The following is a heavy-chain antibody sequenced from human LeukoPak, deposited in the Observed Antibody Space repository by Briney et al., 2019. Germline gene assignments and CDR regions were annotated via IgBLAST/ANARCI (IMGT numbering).Heavy chain of an antibody. D-gene: IGHD1-1*01. V-gene: IGHV3-21*01. CDR2: IGSDGSYI. J-gene: IGHJ3*02. CDR1: GFSFSRHN. CDR3: ARKMKTGDRVGSFDI. Sequence: GGSLRLSCAASGFSFSRHNMNWVRQAPMKGLEWVSSIGSDGSYIYYADSVQGRFTISRDNAKNSLYLQMNSLTAEDTAVYYCARKMKTGDRVGSFDIWGQGTMVTVS.